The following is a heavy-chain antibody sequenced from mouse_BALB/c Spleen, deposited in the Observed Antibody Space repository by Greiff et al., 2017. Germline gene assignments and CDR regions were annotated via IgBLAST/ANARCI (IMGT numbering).Heavy chain of an antibody. CDR1: GFTFSDYY. J-gene: IGHJ2*01. CDR2: ISDSGSYT. V-gene: IGHV5-4*02. Sequence: EVHLVESGGGLVKPGGSLKLSCAASGFTFSDYYMYWVRQTPEKRLEWVATISDSGSYTYYPDSVKGRFTISRDNAKNNLYLQMSSLKSEDTAMYYCARDGQRGYFDYWGQGTTLTVSS. CDR3: ARDGQRGYFDY.